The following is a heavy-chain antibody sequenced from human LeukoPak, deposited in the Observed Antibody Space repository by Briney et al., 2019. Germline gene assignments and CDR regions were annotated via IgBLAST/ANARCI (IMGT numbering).Heavy chain of an antibody. V-gene: IGHV4-4*07. J-gene: IGHJ4*02. CDR3: ARENSGSYREFDY. D-gene: IGHD1-26*01. CDR2: IYTSGST. Sequence: SEPLSLTCTVSGGSISSYYWSWIRQPAGKGLEWIGRIYTSGSTNYNASLKSRVSMSADTSKNQFSLKLRSVTAADTAVFYCARENSGSYREFDYWGQGTLVTVSS. CDR1: GGSISSYY.